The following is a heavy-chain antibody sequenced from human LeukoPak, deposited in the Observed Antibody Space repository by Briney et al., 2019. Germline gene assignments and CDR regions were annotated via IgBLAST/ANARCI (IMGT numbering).Heavy chain of an antibody. V-gene: IGHV5-51*01. D-gene: IGHD3-10*01. CDR1: GYSSTTYC. CDR3: ASKYERWGGSDY. Sequence: GESLKISCQGSGYSSTTYCIGWVRQMPGQGLEWMGVICPHKSDTRYSPSFQGQVTISADKSISTAYLQWSSLKASDTAIYYCASKYERWGGSDYWGQGTLVTVSS. CDR2: ICPHKSDT. J-gene: IGHJ4*02.